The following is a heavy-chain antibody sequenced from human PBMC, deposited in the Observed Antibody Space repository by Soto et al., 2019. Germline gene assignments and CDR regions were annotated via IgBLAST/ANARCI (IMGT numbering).Heavy chain of an antibody. J-gene: IGHJ6*03. CDR3: ATYQLPSYYYYMDV. D-gene: IGHD2-2*01. CDR1: GFTFSSYA. V-gene: IGHV3-23*01. CDR2: ISGSGGST. Sequence: GGSLRLSCAASGFTFSSYAMSWVRQAPGKGLEWVSAISGSGGSTYYADSVKGRFTISRDNSKNTLYLQMNSLRAEDTAVYYCATYQLPSYYYYMDVWGKGTTVTVSS.